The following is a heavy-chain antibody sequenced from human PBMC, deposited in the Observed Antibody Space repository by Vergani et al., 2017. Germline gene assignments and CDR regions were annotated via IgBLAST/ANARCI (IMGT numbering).Heavy chain of an antibody. CDR1: AYSFTNYW. V-gene: IGHV5-51*01. D-gene: IGHD3-22*01. Sequence: EVQLVQSGAEVKKPGESLKISCKRSAYSFTNYWIGWVRQMPGKGLEWMRIIHPGDSDTRYSPSFQGQVTISADKSISTVHLQWSSLKASDTAMYYCARQQYYYESSGYHGNFDYWGQGTLVTVSS. CDR2: IHPGDSDT. CDR3: ARQQYYYESSGYHGNFDY. J-gene: IGHJ4*02.